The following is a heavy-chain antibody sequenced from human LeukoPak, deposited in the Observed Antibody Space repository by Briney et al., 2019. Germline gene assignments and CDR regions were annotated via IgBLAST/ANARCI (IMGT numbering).Heavy chain of an antibody. Sequence: PSETLSLTCTVSGGSISSYYWSWIRQSPVKGLEWFGYIFPSGSAFYNPSLESRVTISLDTSENQFSLKLSSVTAADTAVYYCARDSGYYDSSGYYIVYYFDYWGQGTLVTVSS. J-gene: IGHJ4*02. CDR2: IFPSGSA. V-gene: IGHV4-59*12. CDR3: ARDSGYYDSSGYYIVYYFDY. CDR1: GGSISSYY. D-gene: IGHD3-22*01.